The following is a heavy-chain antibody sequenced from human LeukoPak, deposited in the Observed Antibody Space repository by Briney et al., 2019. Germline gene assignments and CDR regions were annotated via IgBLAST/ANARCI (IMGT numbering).Heavy chain of an antibody. CDR2: INPNSGGT. V-gene: IGHV1-2*06. CDR3: ARGDPEYSSGWWADY. D-gene: IGHD6-19*01. Sequence: ASVKVSCKASGYTFTGYYMHWVRQAPEQGLEWMGRINPNSGGTNYAQKFQGRVTMTRDTSISTAYMELSRLRSDDTAMYYCARGDPEYSSGWWADYWGQGTLVTVSS. CDR1: GYTFTGYY. J-gene: IGHJ4*02.